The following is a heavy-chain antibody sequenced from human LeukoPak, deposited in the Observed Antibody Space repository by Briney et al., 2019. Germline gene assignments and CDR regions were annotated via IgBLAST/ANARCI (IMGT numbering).Heavy chain of an antibody. CDR1: GFTFSTFA. J-gene: IGHJ4*02. Sequence: GGSLRLSCAASGFTFSTFAMIWVRQPPGKGLERVSSIFPSGGEIHSADSVRGRFTISRDNSKSTLSLQMNSLRAEDTAIYYCATYRQVLLPFESWGQGTLVTVSS. CDR2: IFPSGGEI. CDR3: ATYRQVLLPFES. D-gene: IGHD2-8*02. V-gene: IGHV3-23*01.